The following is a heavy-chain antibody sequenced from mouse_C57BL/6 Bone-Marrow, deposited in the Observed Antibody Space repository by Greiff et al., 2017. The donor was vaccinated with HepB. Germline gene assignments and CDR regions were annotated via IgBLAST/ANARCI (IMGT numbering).Heavy chain of an antibody. D-gene: IGHD2-12*01. V-gene: IGHV1-81*01. J-gene: IGHJ3*01. CDR3: ARYYSSWFAY. CDR1: GYTFTSYG. Sequence: QVQLKESGAELARPGASVKLSCKASGYTFTSYGISWVKQRTGQGLEWIGEIYPRSGNTYYNEKFKGKATLTADKSSSTAYMELRSLTSEDSAVYFCARYYSSWFAYWGQGTLVTVSA. CDR2: IYPRSGNT.